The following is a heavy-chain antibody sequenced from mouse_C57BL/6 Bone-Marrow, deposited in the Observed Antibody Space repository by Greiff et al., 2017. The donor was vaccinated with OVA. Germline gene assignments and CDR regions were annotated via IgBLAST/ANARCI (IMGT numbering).Heavy chain of an antibody. CDR2: IYPRSGNT. Sequence: QVQLKQSGAELARPGASVKLSCKASGYTFTSYGISWVKQRTGQGLEWIGEIYPRSGNTYYNEKFKGKATLTADKSSSTAYMELRSLTSEDSAVYFCARKGYDYGGDYWGQGTTLTVSS. V-gene: IGHV1-81*01. D-gene: IGHD2-4*01. CDR1: GYTFTSYG. J-gene: IGHJ2*01. CDR3: ARKGYDYGGDY.